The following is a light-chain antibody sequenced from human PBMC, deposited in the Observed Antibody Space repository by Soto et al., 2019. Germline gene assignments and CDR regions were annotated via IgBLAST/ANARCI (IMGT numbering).Light chain of an antibody. CDR2: SNN. CDR3: AAWDDSLTGVV. J-gene: IGLJ2*01. Sequence: QSVLTQPPSASGTPGQRVTISCSGTSSNIGGNTVSWYQQLPGTAPKLLIYSNNQRPSGVPDRFSGSKSGTSASLAISGLQSEDEADYYCAAWDDSLTGVVFGGGTKLTVL. V-gene: IGLV1-44*01. CDR1: SSNIGGNT.